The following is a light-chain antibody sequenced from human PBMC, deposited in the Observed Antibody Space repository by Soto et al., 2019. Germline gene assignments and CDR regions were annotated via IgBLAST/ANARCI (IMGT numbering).Light chain of an antibody. CDR3: CSYASTKNIL. Sequence: QSVLTQPASVSGSPGQSITISCTGTRSDVENYNLVSWYQQHPGKAPRLLIYEGNKRPSGASTRFSASKSGNTASLTISGLRAEDEADYYCCSYASTKNILFGGGTKVTVL. CDR1: RSDVENYNL. J-gene: IGLJ2*01. CDR2: EGN. V-gene: IGLV2-23*01.